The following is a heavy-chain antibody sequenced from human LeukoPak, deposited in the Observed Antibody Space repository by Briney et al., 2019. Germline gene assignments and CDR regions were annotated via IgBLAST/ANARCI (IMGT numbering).Heavy chain of an antibody. D-gene: IGHD2-21*01. Sequence: PGGSLRLSCVASGFSISTNHMNWVRQAPGKGLEWVSTVYGGGSTNYADSVKGRFTVSRDNSKNTLSLQMHSLRAEDTAVHYCARDVLGHISPWGQGTLVTVSS. CDR3: ARDVLGHISP. J-gene: IGHJ1*01. CDR2: VYGGGST. CDR1: GFSISTNH. V-gene: IGHV3-53*01.